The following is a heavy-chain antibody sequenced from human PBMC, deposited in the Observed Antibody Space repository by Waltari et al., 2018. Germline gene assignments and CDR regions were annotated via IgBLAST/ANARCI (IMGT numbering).Heavy chain of an antibody. Sequence: EVQLVESGGGWIQPGGSLRLSCAASGFAVSSQYMNWGRQAPGKGLEWVSVRNSCGDTHYADSVKGRFTISRDNSKNTVYLQMNTLRAEDTALYYCTRDVTGYYYFDLWGRGTLVTVSS. CDR3: TRDVTGYYYFDL. CDR2: RNSCGDT. V-gene: IGHV3-53*01. CDR1: GFAVSSQY. J-gene: IGHJ2*01.